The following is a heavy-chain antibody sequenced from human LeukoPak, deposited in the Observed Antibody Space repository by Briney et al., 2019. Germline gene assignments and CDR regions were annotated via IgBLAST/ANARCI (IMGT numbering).Heavy chain of an antibody. J-gene: IGHJ3*02. Sequence: GGSLRLSCAASGFTFSSYSMNWVRQAPGKGLEWVSSISSSSSSYIYYADSVKGRFTISRDNSKNTLYLQMDTLRAEDTAVYYCAGNIAVDAFDIWGQGTMVTVSS. CDR1: GFTFSSYS. CDR2: ISSSSSSYI. V-gene: IGHV3-21*04. D-gene: IGHD6-19*01. CDR3: AGNIAVDAFDI.